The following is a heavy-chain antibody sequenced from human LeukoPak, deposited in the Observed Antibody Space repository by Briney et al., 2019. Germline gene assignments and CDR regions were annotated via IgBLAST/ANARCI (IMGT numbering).Heavy chain of an antibody. CDR3: ARASGYDSSGYWKDY. CDR2: INPHNTGT. J-gene: IGHJ4*02. CDR1: GYTFTGYY. D-gene: IGHD3-22*01. V-gene: IGHV1-2*02. Sequence: ASVKVSCRTSGYTFTGYYLHWVRQAPGQGLEWMGRINPHNTGTNFAQKFQGRVTMTRDTSISTAYMELSSLRSDDTAVYYCARASGYDSSGYWKDYWGQGTLVTVSS.